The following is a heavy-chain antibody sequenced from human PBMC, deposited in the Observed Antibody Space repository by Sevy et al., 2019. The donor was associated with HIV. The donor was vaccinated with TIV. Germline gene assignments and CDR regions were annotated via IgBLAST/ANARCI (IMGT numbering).Heavy chain of an antibody. CDR2: VSQSGSA. J-gene: IGHJ4*02. D-gene: IGHD2-15*01. CDR3: ARGPLFSPEYCSGGTCPTIDY. V-gene: IGHV4-34*01. Sequence: SETLSLTCAVSGVSFSDYYWAWIRQPPGKGLEWIGEVSQSGSANYNPSLRSRVIMSLDTSNNHYSLKLTPVTAADTAVNYCARGPLFSPEYCSGGTCPTIDYWSQGTLVTVSS. CDR1: GVSFSDYY.